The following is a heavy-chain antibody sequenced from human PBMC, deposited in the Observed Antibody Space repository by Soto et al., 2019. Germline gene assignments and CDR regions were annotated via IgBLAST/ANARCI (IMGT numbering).Heavy chain of an antibody. D-gene: IGHD1-20*01. Sequence: QVQLQESGPRLVKPSETLSLTCTVYGGLVSSGNYYWDWIRQSPGKGLEWIGNVYYSGTTSYNPSLKSRAIVSVDASKNQFSLNLSSVTSSDTAVYYCERREIYNWVHGHAFEIWGQGTMVAVSS. CDR2: VYYSGTT. V-gene: IGHV4-39*01. CDR1: GGLVSSGNYY. J-gene: IGHJ3*02. CDR3: ERREIYNWVHGHAFEI.